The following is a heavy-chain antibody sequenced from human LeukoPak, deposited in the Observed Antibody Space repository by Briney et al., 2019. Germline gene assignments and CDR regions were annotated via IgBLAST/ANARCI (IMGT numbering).Heavy chain of an antibody. Sequence: GGSLRLSCAASGFTFSSYSMNWVRQAPGKGLEWVSSISSSSSYIYYADSVKGRFTISRDNARNSLYLHMNSLRAEDTAVYYCARAPSSGWYLKGWFDPWGQGTLVTVSS. CDR2: ISSSSSYI. V-gene: IGHV3-21*01. CDR3: ARAPSSGWYLKGWFDP. J-gene: IGHJ5*02. D-gene: IGHD6-19*01. CDR1: GFTFSSYS.